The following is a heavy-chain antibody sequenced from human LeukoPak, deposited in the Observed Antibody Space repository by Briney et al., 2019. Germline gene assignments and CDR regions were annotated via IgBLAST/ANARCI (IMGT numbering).Heavy chain of an antibody. V-gene: IGHV1-3*01. D-gene: IGHD4-17*01. J-gene: IGHJ4*02. CDR2: INAGNGKT. Sequence: ASVKASCKAAGYSFTNYAIQWVRQAPGQRLEWMGWINAGNGKTKYSQKFQGRVTITRDTSATTAYMELSSLGSEDTAVYYCARAIWTSTVTTYYLDYWGQGTLVTVSS. CDR3: ARAIWTSTVTTYYLDY. CDR1: GYSFTNYA.